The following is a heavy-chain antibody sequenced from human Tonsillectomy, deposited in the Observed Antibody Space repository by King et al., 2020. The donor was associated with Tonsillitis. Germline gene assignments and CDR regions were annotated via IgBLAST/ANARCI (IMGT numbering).Heavy chain of an antibody. J-gene: IGHJ4*02. D-gene: IGHD6-13*01. V-gene: IGHV3-21*01. Sequence: VQLVESGGGLVKPGGSLRLSCAASGFTFTNYNMNWVRQAPGKGLEWVSSISSSSSFIHYADSVKGRFTISRDNAKNSLYLQMNSLRAEDTARYYCARFSGDGDSNTPINQWGQGTLVTV. CDR1: GFTFTNYN. CDR2: ISSSSSFI. CDR3: ARFSGDGDSNTPINQ.